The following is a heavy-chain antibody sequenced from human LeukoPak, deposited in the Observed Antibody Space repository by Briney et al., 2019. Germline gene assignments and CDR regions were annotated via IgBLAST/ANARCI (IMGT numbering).Heavy chain of an antibody. CDR1: GGSISSSSYY. CDR3: ARGPPYIVVVTAIGFFDY. D-gene: IGHD2-21*02. CDR2: IYYSGST. J-gene: IGHJ4*02. V-gene: IGHV4-39*07. Sequence: ASETLSLTCTVSGGSISSSSYYWGWIRQPPGKGLEWIGSIYYSGSTYYNPSLKSRVTISVDTSKNQFSLKLISVTAADTAVYYCARGPPYIVVVTAIGFFDYWGQGTLVTVSS.